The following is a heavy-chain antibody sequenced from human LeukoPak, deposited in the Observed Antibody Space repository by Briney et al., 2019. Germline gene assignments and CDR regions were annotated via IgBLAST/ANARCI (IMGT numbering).Heavy chain of an antibody. J-gene: IGHJ3*02. CDR3: ATGYCSGGSCYQDAFDI. CDR1: GVSISSYY. CDR2: IYYSGST. V-gene: IGHV4-59*01. D-gene: IGHD2-15*01. Sequence: PSETLSLTCTVSGVSISSYYWSWIRQPPGKGLEWIGYIYYSGSTNYNPSLKSRVTISVDTSKNQFSLKLSSVTAADTDVYYCATGYCSGGSCYQDAFDIWGQGTMVTVSS.